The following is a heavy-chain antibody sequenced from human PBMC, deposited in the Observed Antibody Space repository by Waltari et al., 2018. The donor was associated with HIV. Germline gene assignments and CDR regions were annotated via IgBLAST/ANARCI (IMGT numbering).Heavy chain of an antibody. V-gene: IGHV1-24*01. Sequence: QVQLIQSGAEVKKPGASVKVSCKVFGYTLTELSMHWVRQAPGKGLEWMGGFDPKDDETIDAQKFQGRVTMTEDTSTDSAYMELSSLTSEDTAVYYCATGGGTTSIQLYDLDVWGQGTTVTVSS. D-gene: IGHD1-26*01. J-gene: IGHJ6*02. CDR3: ATGGGTTSIQLYDLDV. CDR1: GYTLTELS. CDR2: FDPKDDET.